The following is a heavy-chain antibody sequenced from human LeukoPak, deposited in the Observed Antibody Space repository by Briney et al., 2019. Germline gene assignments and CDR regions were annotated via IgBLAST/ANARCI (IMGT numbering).Heavy chain of an antibody. CDR1: GSYW. CDR2: INSDGSWT. V-gene: IGHV3-74*01. J-gene: IGHJ4*02. Sequence: QPGGSLRLSCAASGSYWMRWVRQAPGKGLVWVSHINSDGSWTSYADSVKGRFTISKDNAKNTVYLQMNNLRAEDTAVYYCVSFYETYWGRGTLVTVSS. CDR3: VSFYETY. D-gene: IGHD2/OR15-2a*01.